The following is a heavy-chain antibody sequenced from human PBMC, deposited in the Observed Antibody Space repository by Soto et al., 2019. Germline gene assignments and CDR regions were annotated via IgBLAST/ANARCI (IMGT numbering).Heavy chain of an antibody. D-gene: IGHD3-3*01. CDR1: GGSISSGGYY. Sequence: QVQLQESGPGLVKPSQTLSLTCTVSGGSISSGGYYWSWIRQHPGKGLEWLGYIYYSGSTYYNPSRKRRGTLSVDTSKNQFSLKLSSVTAADTAVYYCARALPQWGAAAEGFLDAFDIWGQGTMVTVSS. V-gene: IGHV4-31*03. CDR3: ARALPQWGAAAEGFLDAFDI. CDR2: IYYSGST. J-gene: IGHJ3*02.